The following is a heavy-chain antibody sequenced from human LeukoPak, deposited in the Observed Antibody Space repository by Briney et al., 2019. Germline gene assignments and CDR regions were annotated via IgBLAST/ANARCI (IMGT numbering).Heavy chain of an antibody. CDR2: IYYSGST. V-gene: IGHV4-39*07. CDR1: GGSISSSSYY. Sequence: SETLSLTCTVSGGSISSSSYYWGWIRQPPGKGLEWIGSIYYSGSTYYNPSLKSRVTISVDTSKNQFSLKLSSVTAADTAVYYCARVPYYYDSSGPSPLFDYWGQGTLVTVSS. CDR3: ARVPYYYDSSGPSPLFDY. D-gene: IGHD3-22*01. J-gene: IGHJ4*02.